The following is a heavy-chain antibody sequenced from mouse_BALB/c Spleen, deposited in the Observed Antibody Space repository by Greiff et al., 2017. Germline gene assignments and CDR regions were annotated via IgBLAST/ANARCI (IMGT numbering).Heavy chain of an antibody. Sequence: EVMLVESGGGLVKPGGSLKLSCAASGFTFSSYTMSWVRQTPEKRLEWVATISSGSSTIYYADTVKGRFTISRDTHKNTQCLQMTSLRSEDTAMYYCASELGRLMDYWGQGTSVTVSS. D-gene: IGHD4-1*01. CDR1: GFTFSSYT. CDR2: ISSGSSTI. CDR3: ASELGRLMDY. V-gene: IGHV5-9-1*01. J-gene: IGHJ4*01.